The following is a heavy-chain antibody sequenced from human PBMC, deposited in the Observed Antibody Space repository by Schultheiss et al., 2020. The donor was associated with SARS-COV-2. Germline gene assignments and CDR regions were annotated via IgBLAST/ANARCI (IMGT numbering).Heavy chain of an antibody. J-gene: IGHJ6*02. V-gene: IGHV3-9*01. CDR2: ISWNSGSI. Sequence: SLKISCAASGFTFDDYAMHWVRQAPGKGLEWVSGISWNSGSIGYADSVKGRFTISRDNAKNSLYLQMNSLRAEDTAVYYCARAIHPYGMDVWGQGTTVTVSS. CDR3: ARAIHPYGMDV. CDR1: GFTFDDYA.